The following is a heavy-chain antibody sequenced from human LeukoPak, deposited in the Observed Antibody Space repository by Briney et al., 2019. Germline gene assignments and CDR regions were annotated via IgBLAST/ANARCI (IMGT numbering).Heavy chain of an antibody. Sequence: ASETLSLTCTVSGGSISSSSYYWGWIRQPPGKGLEWIGSIYYSGSTYYNPSLKSRVTISVDTSKNQFSLKLSSVTAADTAVYYCARDVTELQIAAAGTNWFDPWGQGTLVTVSS. D-gene: IGHD6-13*01. CDR2: IYYSGST. V-gene: IGHV4-39*07. CDR1: GGSISSSSYY. J-gene: IGHJ5*02. CDR3: ARDVTELQIAAAGTNWFDP.